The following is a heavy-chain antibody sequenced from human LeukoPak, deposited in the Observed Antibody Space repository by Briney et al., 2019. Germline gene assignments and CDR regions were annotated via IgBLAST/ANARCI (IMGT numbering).Heavy chain of an antibody. CDR1: GYSFSSYS. CDR2: ISAYSGNT. Sequence: ASVKVSCKASGYSFSSYSISWVRQAPGQGLEWMGWISAYSGNTNYAHKLQGRVTMTTDTSTSTAYMELRSLRSDDTAVYYCARHRSQMVRGGDWFDPWGQGTLVTVSS. D-gene: IGHD3-10*01. CDR3: ARHRSQMVRGGDWFDP. V-gene: IGHV1-18*01. J-gene: IGHJ5*02.